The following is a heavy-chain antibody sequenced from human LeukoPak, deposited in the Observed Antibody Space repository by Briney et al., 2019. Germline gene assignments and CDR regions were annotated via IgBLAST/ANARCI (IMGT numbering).Heavy chain of an antibody. D-gene: IGHD6-13*01. CDR3: ARDTEVTAAAGTPSFDY. V-gene: IGHV3-30-3*01. J-gene: IGHJ4*02. CDR2: ISYDGSNK. CDR1: GFTFSSYA. Sequence: GRSLRLSCAASGFTFSSYAMHWVRQAPGKGLEWVAVISYDGSNKYYADSVKGRFTISRDNSKNTLYLQMKSLRAEDTAVYYCARDTEVTAAAGTPSFDYWGQGVLVTVSS.